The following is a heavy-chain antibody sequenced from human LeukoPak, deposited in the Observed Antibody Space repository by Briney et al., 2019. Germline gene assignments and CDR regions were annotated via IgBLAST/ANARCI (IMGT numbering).Heavy chain of an antibody. CDR2: ISWNSGSI. D-gene: IGHD2-2*02. CDR1: GFTFDDYA. J-gene: IGHJ4*02. Sequence: GGSLRLSCAASGFTFDDYAMHWVRQAPGKGLEWVSGISWNSGSIGYADSVKGRFTISRDNAKNSLYLQMNSLRAEDTAVYYCARDRLGYCSRTSCSTDYWGQGTLVTVSS. V-gene: IGHV3-9*01. CDR3: ARDRLGYCSRTSCSTDY.